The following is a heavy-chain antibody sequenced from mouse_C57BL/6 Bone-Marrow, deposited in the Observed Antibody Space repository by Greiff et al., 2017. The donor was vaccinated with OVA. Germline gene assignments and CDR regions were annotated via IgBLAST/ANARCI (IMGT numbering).Heavy chain of an antibody. CDR1: GYSITSGYY. J-gene: IGHJ1*03. V-gene: IGHV3-6*01. CDR2: ISYDGSN. CDR3: ATHNYYGSSYGWYFDV. D-gene: IGHD1-1*01. Sequence: VQLKESGPGLVKPSQSLSLTCSVTGYSITSGYYWNWIRQFPGNKLEWMGYISYDGSNNYNPSLQNRISITRDTSKNQFFLKLNSVTTEDTATYYCATHNYYGSSYGWYFDVWGTGTTVTVSS.